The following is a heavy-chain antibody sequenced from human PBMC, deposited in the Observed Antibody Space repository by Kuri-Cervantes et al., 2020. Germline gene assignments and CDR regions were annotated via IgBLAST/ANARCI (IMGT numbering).Heavy chain of an antibody. D-gene: IGHD3-10*01. Sequence: GGSLRLSCEVSGFIFESYWMSWVRQAPGKGLEWVANIKQDGSEEYYVDSVKGRFTISRDNARNSLYLQMTSLRDEDTAVYYCARVGFGTYGSGSENWGQGTLVTVSS. CDR3: ARVGFGTYGSGSEN. J-gene: IGHJ4*02. CDR2: IKQDGSEE. CDR1: GFIFESYW. V-gene: IGHV3-7*03.